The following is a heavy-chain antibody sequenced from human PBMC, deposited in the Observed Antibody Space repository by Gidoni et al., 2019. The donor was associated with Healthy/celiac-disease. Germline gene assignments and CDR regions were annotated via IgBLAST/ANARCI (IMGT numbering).Heavy chain of an antibody. D-gene: IGHD2-15*01. V-gene: IGHV3-23*01. J-gene: IGHJ4*02. CDR1: GFTVSSYA. CDR2: ISGSGGGT. CDR3: AKDHCSGGSCYFDY. Sequence: EVQLLESGGGLVQPGGSLRLSCAASGFTVSSYAMSWVRQAPGKGLEWVSAISGSGGGTYYADSVKGRFTISRDNSKNTLYLQMNSLRAEDTAVYYCAKDHCSGGSCYFDYWGQGTLVTVSS.